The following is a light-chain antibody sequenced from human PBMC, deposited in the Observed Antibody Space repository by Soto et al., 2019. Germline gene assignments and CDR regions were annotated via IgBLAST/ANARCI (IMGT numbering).Light chain of an antibody. V-gene: IGLV1-40*01. CDR1: SSNLGAGYD. Sequence: QSVLTQPPSVSVAPGQTVSISCTGSSSNLGAGYDVNWYQQLPGTAPTLLISDNTNRPSGVPDRFSGSKSGTSASLAISGLQSEDEADYYCQSYDNSLRGYVFGPGTKLTVL. CDR2: DNT. CDR3: QSYDNSLRGYV. J-gene: IGLJ1*01.